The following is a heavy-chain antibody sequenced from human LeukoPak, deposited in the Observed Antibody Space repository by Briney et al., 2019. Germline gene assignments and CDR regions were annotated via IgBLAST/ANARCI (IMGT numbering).Heavy chain of an antibody. CDR2: ISYSGNT. CDR1: GDSVSSLHSY. D-gene: IGHD1-26*01. J-gene: IGHJ6*02. CDR3: ARDYRHVGAWENYFYAMDV. Sequence: SETLSLSCSVSGDSVSSLHSYWTWIRQPPGKGLEWIGYISYSGNTNYNPSLKSRVTISVDTSENYFSLRLTSVTAADTAVYYCARDYRHVGAWENYFYAMDVWGQGTTVTVSS. V-gene: IGHV4-61*03.